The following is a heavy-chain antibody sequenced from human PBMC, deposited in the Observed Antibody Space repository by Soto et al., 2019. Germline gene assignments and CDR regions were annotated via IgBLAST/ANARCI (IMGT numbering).Heavy chain of an antibody. CDR3: AREVATVTPGGYGMDV. CDR1: GGTFSSYA. Sequence: SVKVSCKASGGTFSSYAISWVRQAPGQGLEWMGGIIPIFGTANYAQKFQGRVTITADESTSTAYMELSSLRSEDTAVYYCAREVATVTPGGYGMDVWGQGTTVTVSS. D-gene: IGHD4-17*01. J-gene: IGHJ6*02. V-gene: IGHV1-69*13. CDR2: IIPIFGTA.